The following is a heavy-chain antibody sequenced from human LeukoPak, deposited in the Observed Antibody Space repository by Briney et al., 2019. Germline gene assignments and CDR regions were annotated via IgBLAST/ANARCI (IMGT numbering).Heavy chain of an antibody. D-gene: IGHD3-22*01. CDR3: ARDPSTYYYDSSGLT. Sequence: GGSLRLSCAASGFTFSSYGMHWVRQAPGKGLEWVAVISYDGSNKYYADSVKGRFTISRDNSKNTLYLQMNSLRAEDTAVYYCARDPSTYYYDSSGLTWGQGTLVTVSS. CDR1: GFTFSSYG. CDR2: ISYDGSNK. J-gene: IGHJ5*02. V-gene: IGHV3-30*03.